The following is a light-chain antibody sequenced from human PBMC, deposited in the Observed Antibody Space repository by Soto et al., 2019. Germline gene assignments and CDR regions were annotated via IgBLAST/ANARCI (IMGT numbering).Light chain of an antibody. CDR3: QSYDSSNVV. J-gene: IGLJ2*01. CDR1: SGSIASNY. V-gene: IGLV6-57*04. Sequence: NFMLTQPHSVSGSPGKTVTISCTRSSGSIASNYVQWYQQRPGSAPTTVIYEDNQRPSGVPDRFSGSIDSYSNSASLTISGLKNEDEADYYCQSYDSSNVVFGGGTKLTVL. CDR2: EDN.